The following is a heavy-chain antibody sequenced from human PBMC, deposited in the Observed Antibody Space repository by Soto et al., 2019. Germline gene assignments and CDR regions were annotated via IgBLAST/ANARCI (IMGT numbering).Heavy chain of an antibody. CDR2: IIPIFGTA. CDR1: GGTFSSYA. Sequence: GASVKVSCKASGGTFSSYAISWVRQAPGQGLEWMGGIIPIFGTANYAQKFQGRVTITADKSTSTAYMELSSLRSEDTAVYYCARENHGGKSDYYYYGIDVWGQGTTVTVYS. J-gene: IGHJ6*02. D-gene: IGHD2-15*01. CDR3: ARENHGGKSDYYYYGIDV. V-gene: IGHV1-69*06.